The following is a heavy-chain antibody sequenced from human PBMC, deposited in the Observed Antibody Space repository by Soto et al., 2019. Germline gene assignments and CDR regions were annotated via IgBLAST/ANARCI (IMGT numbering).Heavy chain of an antibody. V-gene: IGHV4-39*07. J-gene: IGHJ4*02. CDR3: ASGLVTTLHY. CDR1: GGSISSSDYY. Sequence: SETMSLTCTVSGGSISSSDYYWGWIRQPPGKGLEWIGNIYYSGSASYNPSLKSRVTISVDRSKNQFSLKLSSVTAADTAVYYCASGLVTTLHYWGQGTLVTVS. CDR2: IYYSGSA. D-gene: IGHD4-17*01.